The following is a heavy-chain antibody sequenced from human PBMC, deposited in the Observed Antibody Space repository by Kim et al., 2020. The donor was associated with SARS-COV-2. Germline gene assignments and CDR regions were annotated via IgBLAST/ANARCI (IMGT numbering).Heavy chain of an antibody. D-gene: IGHD3-9*01. CDR3: TTYYDILTGYYAHDAFDI. Sequence: GGSLRLSCAASGFTFSNAWMSWVRQAPGKGLEWVGRIKSKTDGGTTDYAAPVKGRFTISRDDSKNTLYLQMNSLKTEDTAVYYCTTYYDILTGYYAHDAFDIWGQGTMVTVSS. CDR1: GFTFSNAW. V-gene: IGHV3-15*01. CDR2: IKSKTDGGTT. J-gene: IGHJ3*02.